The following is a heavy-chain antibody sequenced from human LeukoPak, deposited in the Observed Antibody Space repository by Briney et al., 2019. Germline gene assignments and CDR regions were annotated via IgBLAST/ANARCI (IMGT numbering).Heavy chain of an antibody. CDR3: ARDPTLYSSGWFFDY. V-gene: IGHV3-48*03. D-gene: IGHD6-19*01. Sequence: PGGSLRLSCAASGFTFSSYEMNWVRQAPGKGLEWVSYISSSGSTIYYADSVKGRFTISRDNAKNSLYLQMDSLGAEDAAVYYCARDPTLYSSGWFFDYWGQGTLVTVSS. CDR2: ISSSGSTI. J-gene: IGHJ4*02. CDR1: GFTFSSYE.